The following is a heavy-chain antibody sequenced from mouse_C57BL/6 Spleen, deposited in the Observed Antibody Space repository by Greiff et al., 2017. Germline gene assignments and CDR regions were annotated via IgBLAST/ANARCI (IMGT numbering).Heavy chain of an antibody. V-gene: IGHV5-9*01. J-gene: IGHJ4*01. CDR1: GFTFSSYT. Sequence: EVKLMQSGGGLVKPGGSLKLSCAASGFTFSSYTMSWVRQTPEKRLEWVATISGGGGNTYYPDSVKGRVTISRDNAKNTLYLQMSSLRSEDTAFYYCARQGTAVYYAVDYWGQGTSVTVSS. CDR2: ISGGGGNT. D-gene: IGHD3-3*01. CDR3: ARQGTAVYYAVDY.